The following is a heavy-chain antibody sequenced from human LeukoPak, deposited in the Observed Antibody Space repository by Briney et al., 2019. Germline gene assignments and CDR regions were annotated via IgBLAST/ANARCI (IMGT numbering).Heavy chain of an antibody. CDR1: GGTFSSYA. J-gene: IGHJ6*02. V-gene: IGHV1-69*13. Sequence: SVTVSCKASGGTFSSYAISWVRQAPGQGLEWMGGIIPIFGTANYAQKFQGRVTITADESTSTAYMELSSLRSEDTAVYYCALQRVLQGYYYGMDVWGQGTTVTVSS. CDR2: IIPIFGTA. D-gene: IGHD5-24*01. CDR3: ALQRVLQGYYYGMDV.